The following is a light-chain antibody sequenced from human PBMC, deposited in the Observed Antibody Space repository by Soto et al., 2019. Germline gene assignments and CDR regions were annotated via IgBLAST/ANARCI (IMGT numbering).Light chain of an antibody. CDR2: QVT. CDR1: SSDVGTRNF. Sequence: SGLTQPASVSGSPGQSITISCTGTSSDVGTRNFVSWYQQHPGKAPKLMIYQVTNGPSGVSNRFSGSKSGNTASLTISGLQAEDEADYYCSSYTDSTNYVFGTGTKVTVL. J-gene: IGLJ1*01. V-gene: IGLV2-14*01. CDR3: SSYTDSTNYV.